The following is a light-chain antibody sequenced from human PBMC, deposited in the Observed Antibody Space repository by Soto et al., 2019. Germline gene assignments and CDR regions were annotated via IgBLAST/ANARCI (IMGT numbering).Light chain of an antibody. CDR3: SSYAGSNSSRV. V-gene: IGLV2-8*01. CDR2: EVS. J-gene: IGLJ1*01. CDR1: SSDVGGYNY. Sequence: SVLTQPPYASGSPGQSVTISCTGTSSDVGGYNYVSWYQQHPGKAPKLMSYEVSRRPSGVPDRFAGSKSGNTASLTGSGLQAEEEPDYSCSSYAGSNSSRVFGTGTKVTVL.